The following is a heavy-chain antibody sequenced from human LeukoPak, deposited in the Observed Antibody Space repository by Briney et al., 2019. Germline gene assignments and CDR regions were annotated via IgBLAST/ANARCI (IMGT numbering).Heavy chain of an antibody. CDR3: ARESGGAGSIDY. D-gene: IGHD6-13*01. CDR2: IIPILGIA. CDR1: GGTFSSYA. Sequence: SVKVSCKASGGTFSSYAISWVRQAPGQGLEWMGRIIPILGIANYAQKFQGRVTITADKSTSTAYMELSSLRSEDTAVYYCARESGGAGSIDYWGQGTLVTVSS. V-gene: IGHV1-69*04. J-gene: IGHJ4*02.